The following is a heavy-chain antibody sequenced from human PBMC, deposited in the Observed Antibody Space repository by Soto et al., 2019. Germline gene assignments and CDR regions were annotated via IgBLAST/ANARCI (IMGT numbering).Heavy chain of an antibody. Sequence: SETLSLTCAVYGGSFSGYYWTWIRQPPGTGLEWIGEINHSGSTNYNPSLKSRVTISVDTSKNQFSLKLSSVTAADTAVYYSARVRYYGSGSYYNVGNHFDYWGQGTLVTVSS. V-gene: IGHV4-34*01. J-gene: IGHJ4*02. CDR2: INHSGST. CDR1: GGSFSGYY. D-gene: IGHD3-10*01. CDR3: ARVRYYGSGSYYNVGNHFDY.